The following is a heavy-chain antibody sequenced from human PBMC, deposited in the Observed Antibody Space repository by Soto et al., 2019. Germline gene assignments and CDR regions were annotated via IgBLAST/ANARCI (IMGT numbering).Heavy chain of an antibody. J-gene: IGHJ5*02. CDR3: ARERVIAMVRGVIHS. Sequence: QVQLVQSGAEVKKPGASVKVSCKASGYTFTSYGISWVRQAPGQGLEGMGWLSAYNGNTNYAQKLQGRVTMTTDTSTSTAYMELRSVRADDTAVYYCARERVIAMVRGVIHSWGQGTLVTVSS. D-gene: IGHD3-10*01. CDR1: GYTFTSYG. CDR2: LSAYNGNT. V-gene: IGHV1-18*01.